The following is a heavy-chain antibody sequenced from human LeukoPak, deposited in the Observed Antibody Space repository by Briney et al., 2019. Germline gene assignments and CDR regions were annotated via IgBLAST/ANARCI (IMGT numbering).Heavy chain of an antibody. CDR3: ARDRNYYDTRGDY. Sequence: GGSLRLSCAASGFTFDDYAMHWVRQAPGKGLEWVSGISWNSGSIGYADSVKGRFTISRDNAKNSLYLQMNSLRAEDTAVYYCARDRNYYDTRGDYWGQGTLVTVSS. CDR1: GFTFDDYA. V-gene: IGHV3-9*01. J-gene: IGHJ4*02. D-gene: IGHD3-22*01. CDR2: ISWNSGSI.